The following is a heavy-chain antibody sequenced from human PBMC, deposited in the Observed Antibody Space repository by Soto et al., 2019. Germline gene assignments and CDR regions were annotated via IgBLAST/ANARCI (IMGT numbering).Heavy chain of an antibody. CDR2: IIPILGIA. D-gene: IGHD3-9*01. CDR3: ARSTYYDILTGYRDYYGMDV. CDR1: GGTFSSYT. V-gene: IGHV1-69*02. J-gene: IGHJ6*02. Sequence: QVQLVQSGAEVKKPGSSVKVSCKASGGTFSSYTISWVRQAPGQGLEWMGRIIPILGIANYAQKFQGRVTITADKSTSTAYMELSSLRSEDTAVYYCARSTYYDILTGYRDYYGMDVWGQGTTVTVSS.